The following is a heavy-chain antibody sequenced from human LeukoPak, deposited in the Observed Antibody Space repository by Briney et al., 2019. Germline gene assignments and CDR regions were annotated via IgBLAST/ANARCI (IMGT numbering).Heavy chain of an antibody. CDR2: ISSSSCYI. CDR1: GFTFSSYT. CDR3: ARGSEGYCSGGGCYYGMDV. D-gene: IGHD2-15*01. J-gene: IGHJ6*01. V-gene: IGHV3-21*01. Sequence: GSLRLSCAASGFTFSSYTMNWVRQAPGKGLEWVSNISSSSCYISYADSVKGRFTISRDNAENSLYLQMNSLRAEDTAVYYCARGSEGYCSGGGCYYGMDVWGQGTTVTVSS.